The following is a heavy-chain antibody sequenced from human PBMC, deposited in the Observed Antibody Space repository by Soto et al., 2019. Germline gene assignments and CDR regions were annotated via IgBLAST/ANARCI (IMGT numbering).Heavy chain of an antibody. V-gene: IGHV3-21*01. Sequence: EVQLVESGGGLVKPGGSLRLSCAASGFTFSSYSMNWVRQAPGKGLEWVSSISSSSSYIYYADSVTGRFTISRDNAKNSLYLQMYSLRAEDTAVYYCAGGGFLEPVAFDIWVQGTMVTVSS. J-gene: IGHJ3*02. CDR1: GFTFSSYS. CDR3: AGGGFLEPVAFDI. D-gene: IGHD3-3*01. CDR2: ISSSSSYI.